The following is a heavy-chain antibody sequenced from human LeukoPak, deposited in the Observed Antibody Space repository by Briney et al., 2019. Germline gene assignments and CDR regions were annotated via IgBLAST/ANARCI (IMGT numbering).Heavy chain of an antibody. Sequence: GGSLRLSCAASGFNFSDHYMSWVRQAPGKGLEWVSTISGSGATTYYADSVMGRFTISRDNSKNTLYLKLNSLRAADTAVYYCAKGMFGYLGGLYWDFDLWGRGTLVTVSS. CDR1: GFNFSDHY. D-gene: IGHD3-22*01. CDR2: ISGSGATT. V-gene: IGHV3-23*01. J-gene: IGHJ2*01. CDR3: AKGMFGYLGGLYWDFDL.